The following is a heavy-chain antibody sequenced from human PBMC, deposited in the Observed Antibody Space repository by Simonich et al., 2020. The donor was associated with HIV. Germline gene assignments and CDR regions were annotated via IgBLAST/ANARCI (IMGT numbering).Heavy chain of an antibody. J-gene: IGHJ4*02. V-gene: IGHV4-34*01. CDR2: INHSGIT. Sequence: QLQLQQWGAGLLKPSETLSLTCAVYGGSFSGYYWSWIRHPPGKGLEWIGEINHSGITNYKSSLNSRATISVDKSKNQFSLKLSSVTAADTAIYYCARRDRELILYFDYWGQGNLVTVSS. D-gene: IGHD3-3*01. CDR3: ARRDRELILYFDY. CDR1: GGSFSGYY.